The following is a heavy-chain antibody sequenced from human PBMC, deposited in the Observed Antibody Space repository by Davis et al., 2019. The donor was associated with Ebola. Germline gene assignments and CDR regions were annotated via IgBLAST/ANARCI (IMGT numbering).Heavy chain of an antibody. Sequence: PGGSLRLSCAASGFTFSSYEMNWFRQSPGKGLEWVSYISSIVSTIYYAHSVKGRFTISTDNAKNSLYLQMNSLRAEDTAVYYCARASGSVYSSSWYPRYYYGMDVWGQGTTVTVSS. D-gene: IGHD6-13*01. CDR2: ISSIVSTI. V-gene: IGHV3-48*03. J-gene: IGHJ6*02. CDR3: ARASGSVYSSSWYPRYYYGMDV. CDR1: GFTFSSYE.